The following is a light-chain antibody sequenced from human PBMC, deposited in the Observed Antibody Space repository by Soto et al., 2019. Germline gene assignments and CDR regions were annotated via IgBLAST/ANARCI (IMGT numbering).Light chain of an antibody. V-gene: IGKV3-15*01. CDR3: QQSINWSWT. CDR1: QSVSSN. Sequence: EIVMTQSPATLSVSPGERATLSCRASQSVSSNLAWYHQKPGQAPRLLIYGASTRATGIPARFSGSGSGTEFTLTISSLQSEDFAVYYCQQSINWSWTFGQGTKVEIK. J-gene: IGKJ1*01. CDR2: GAS.